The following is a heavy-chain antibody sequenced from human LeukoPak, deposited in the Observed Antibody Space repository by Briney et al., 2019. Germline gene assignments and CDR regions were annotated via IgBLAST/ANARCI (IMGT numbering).Heavy chain of an antibody. D-gene: IGHD3-3*01. CDR1: GFTFSSYS. V-gene: IGHV3-48*04. Sequence: GGSLRLSCAASGFTFSSYSMNWVRQAPGKGLEWVSYISSSSSTIYYADSVKGRFTISRDNAKNSLYLQMNSLRAEDTAVYYCARGIGPNLDWGQGTMVTVSS. J-gene: IGHJ3*01. CDR3: ARGIGPNLD. CDR2: ISSSSSTI.